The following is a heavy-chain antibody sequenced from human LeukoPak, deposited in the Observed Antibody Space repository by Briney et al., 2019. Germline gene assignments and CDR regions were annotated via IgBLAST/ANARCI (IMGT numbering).Heavy chain of an antibody. V-gene: IGHV1-8*01. J-gene: IGHJ3*02. CDR1: GYTFTSYD. D-gene: IGHD3-3*01. Sequence: GASVKVSCKASGYTFTSYDINWVRQATGQGLEWMRWMNPNSGNTNYAQKFQGRVTMTRDTSISTAYMELSRLRSDDTAVYYCARDSEGLLYAFDIWGQGTMVTVSS. CDR2: MNPNSGNT. CDR3: ARDSEGLLYAFDI.